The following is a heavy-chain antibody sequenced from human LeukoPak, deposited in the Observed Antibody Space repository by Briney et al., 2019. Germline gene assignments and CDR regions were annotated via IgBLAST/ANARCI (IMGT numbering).Heavy chain of an antibody. V-gene: IGHV4-39*07. Sequence: SETLSLTCTVSGGSISSSSYYWGWIRQPPGKGLEWIGSIYYSGSTYYNPSLKSRVTISVDTSKNQFSLKLSSVTAADTAVYYCAKGGSWYYYGSGSKEVNWFDPWGQGTLVTVSA. CDR3: AKGGSWYYYGSGSKEVNWFDP. J-gene: IGHJ5*02. CDR2: IYYSGST. D-gene: IGHD3-10*01. CDR1: GGSISSSSYY.